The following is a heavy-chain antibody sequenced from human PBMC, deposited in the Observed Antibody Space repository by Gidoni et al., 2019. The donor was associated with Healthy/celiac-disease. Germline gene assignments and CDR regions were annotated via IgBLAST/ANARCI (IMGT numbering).Heavy chain of an antibody. CDR2: ISGSGGST. D-gene: IGHD4-17*01. V-gene: IGHV3-23*01. Sequence: EVQLLESGGGLVQPGGSPRLSCAASGFTFSSYAMSWVRQAPGKGLEWVSAISGSGGSTYYADSVKGRFTISRDNSKNTLYLQMNSLRAEDTAVYYCAKENHDYGDYSGAFDIWGQGTMVTVSS. CDR1: GFTFSSYA. CDR3: AKENHDYGDYSGAFDI. J-gene: IGHJ3*02.